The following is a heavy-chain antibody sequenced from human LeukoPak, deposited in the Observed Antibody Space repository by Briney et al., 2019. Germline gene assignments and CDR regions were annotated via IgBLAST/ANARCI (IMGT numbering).Heavy chain of an antibody. Sequence: GGSLRLSCAASGFTFSSYSMIWVRQAPGKGLEWVSSISSSSSYIYYADSVKGRFTISRDNAKNSLYLQMNSLRDEDTAVYYCAIPGPTGTTGFDYWGQGTLVTVSS. CDR2: ISSSSSYI. V-gene: IGHV3-21*01. CDR3: AIPGPTGTTGFDY. D-gene: IGHD1-1*01. J-gene: IGHJ4*02. CDR1: GFTFSSYS.